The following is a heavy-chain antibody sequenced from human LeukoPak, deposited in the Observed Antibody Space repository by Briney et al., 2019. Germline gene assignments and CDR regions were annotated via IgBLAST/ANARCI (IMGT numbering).Heavy chain of an antibody. D-gene: IGHD6-19*01. Sequence: GGSLRLSCAASGFTFSSNWMSWVRQAPGKGLEWVANIKQDGSEKYYVDSVKGRFTISRDNAKNSLYLQMNSLRAEDTAVYYCARDLIAVAKSHFGYWGQGTLVTVAS. CDR2: IKQDGSEK. CDR1: GFTFSSNW. CDR3: ARDLIAVAKSHFGY. J-gene: IGHJ4*02. V-gene: IGHV3-7*01.